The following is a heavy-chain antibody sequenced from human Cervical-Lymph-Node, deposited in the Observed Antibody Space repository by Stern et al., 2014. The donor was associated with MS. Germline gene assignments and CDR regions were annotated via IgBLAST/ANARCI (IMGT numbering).Heavy chain of an antibody. CDR1: GGSISSGGYY. J-gene: IGHJ4*02. CDR2: IYYSGST. Sequence: QVQLQESDPGLVKPSQTLSLTCTVSGGSISSGGYYWSWIRQHPGKGLEWIGYIYYSGSTYYNPSLKSRVTISVDTSKNQFSLKLSSVTAADTAVYYCARVSYDFWSGYYAFDYWGQGTLVTVSS. V-gene: IGHV4-31*03. D-gene: IGHD3-3*01. CDR3: ARVSYDFWSGYYAFDY.